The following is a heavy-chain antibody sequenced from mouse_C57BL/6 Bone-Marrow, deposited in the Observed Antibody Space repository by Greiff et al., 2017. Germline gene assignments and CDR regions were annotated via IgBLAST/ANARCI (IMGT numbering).Heavy chain of an antibody. CDR1: GYTFTSYW. CDR2: IDPSDSYT. V-gene: IGHV1-50*01. Sequence: QVQLQQPGAELVKPGASVKLSCKASGYTFTSYWMQWVKQRPGQGLEWIGEIDPSDSYTNYNQKFKGQATFTADTSSSTAYMQLSSLTSEDSAVYYCARQLRPYCYAMDYWGQGTSVTVSS. CDR3: ARQLRPYCYAMDY. D-gene: IGHD3-2*02. J-gene: IGHJ4*01.